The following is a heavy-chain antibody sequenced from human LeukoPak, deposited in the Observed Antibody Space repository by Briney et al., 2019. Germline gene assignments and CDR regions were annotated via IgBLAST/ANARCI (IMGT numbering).Heavy chain of an antibody. J-gene: IGHJ4*02. CDR1: GGSFCGYY. V-gene: IGHV4-34*01. D-gene: IGHD6-6*01. Sequence: SVTLSLTCAVYGGSFCGYYWSWIRQPPGKGLEWIGEINHSGSTNYNPSLKSRVTISVDMSKNQFSLKLSSVTAADTAVYYCARGRRAARPSKYLVYWGQGTLVTVSS. CDR2: INHSGST. CDR3: ARGRRAARPSKYLVY.